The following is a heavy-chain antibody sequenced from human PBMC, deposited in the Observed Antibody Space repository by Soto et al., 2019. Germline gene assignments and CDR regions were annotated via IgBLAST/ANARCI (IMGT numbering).Heavy chain of an antibody. J-gene: IGHJ4*02. V-gene: IGHV3-23*01. Sequence: GGSLRLSCATSGFTFSSSGMRWVRQAPGKGMEWVSGISASGGETYYGDSVKGRLTLSSNNYKNTLYLQTNSLKSEDTAINYCANDPRGPYFWGQGTRVTVSS. CDR3: ANDPRGPYF. CDR2: ISASGGET. CDR1: GFTFSSSG. D-gene: IGHD5-12*01.